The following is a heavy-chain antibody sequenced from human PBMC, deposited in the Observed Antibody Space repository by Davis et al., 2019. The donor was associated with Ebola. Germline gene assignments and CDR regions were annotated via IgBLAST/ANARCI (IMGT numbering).Heavy chain of an antibody. CDR3: ARPDSSGWPYFHY. Sequence: ASVKVSCKASGYPFTGYYLHWVRQAPGQGLEWMGWIHPNTGGTNYAQKLQVRVTMTRDTSINTAYMQLTRLTSDDTAVYYCARPDSSGWPYFHYWGQGTLVTVSS. J-gene: IGHJ4*02. CDR1: GYPFTGYY. CDR2: IHPNTGGT. V-gene: IGHV1-2*02. D-gene: IGHD6-19*01.